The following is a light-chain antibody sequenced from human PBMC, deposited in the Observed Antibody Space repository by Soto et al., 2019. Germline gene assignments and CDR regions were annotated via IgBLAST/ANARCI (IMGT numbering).Light chain of an antibody. CDR3: AAWDASLNGVFV. Sequence: QSVLTQPPSASGTPGQRVTISCSGSSSNIGSNTVNWYQQLPGTAPKLLIYSNNQRPSGVPDRFSGSKSGTSASLAISGLQSEDEADYYCAAWDASLNGVFVFGTGTKVTVL. CDR2: SNN. J-gene: IGLJ1*01. V-gene: IGLV1-44*01. CDR1: SSNIGSNT.